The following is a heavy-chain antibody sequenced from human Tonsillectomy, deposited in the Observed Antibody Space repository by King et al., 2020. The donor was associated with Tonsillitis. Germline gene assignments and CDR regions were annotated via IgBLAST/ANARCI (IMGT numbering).Heavy chain of an antibody. CDR2: IYYIGST. V-gene: IGHV4-59*01. J-gene: IGHJ6*03. CDR3: ARVLATRGKVYYYYMDV. D-gene: IGHD2-15*01. CDR1: GGSISSYY. Sequence: QLQESGPGLVKPSETLSLTCTVSGGSISSYYWSWMRQPPGKGLEWIGYIYYIGSTNYNPSLKSRVTISVDTSKNQFSLKLSSVTAADTAVYYCARVLATRGKVYYYYMDVWGKGTTVTVSS.